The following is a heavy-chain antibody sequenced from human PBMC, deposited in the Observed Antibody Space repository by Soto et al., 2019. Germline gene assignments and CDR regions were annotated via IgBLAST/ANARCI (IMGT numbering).Heavy chain of an antibody. D-gene: IGHD6-19*01. Sequence: QVQLVESGGGVVQPGRSLRLSCAASGFTFSSYGMHWVRQAPGKGLEWVAVISYDGSNKYYADSVKGRFTISRDNSKNTLYLQMNSLRAEDTAVYYCAKGLMRLYDAFDLWGQGTMVTVSS. V-gene: IGHV3-30*18. CDR1: GFTFSSYG. CDR3: AKGLMRLYDAFDL. J-gene: IGHJ3*01. CDR2: ISYDGSNK.